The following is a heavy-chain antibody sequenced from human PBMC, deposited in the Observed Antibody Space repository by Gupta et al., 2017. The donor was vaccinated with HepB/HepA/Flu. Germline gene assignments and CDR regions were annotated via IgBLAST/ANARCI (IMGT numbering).Heavy chain of an antibody. V-gene: IGHV3-33*01. D-gene: IGHD6-6*01. CDR3: ARDRSPRSEYSSSFDY. Sequence: QVQLVESGGGVVQPGRSLRLSCAASGFTFSSYGMLWVRQAPGKGLEWVAVIWYDGSNKYYADSVKGRFTISRDNSKNTLYLQMNSLRAEDTAVYYCARDRSPRSEYSSSFDYWGQGTLVTVSS. CDR2: IWYDGSNK. CDR1: GFTFSSYG. J-gene: IGHJ4*02.